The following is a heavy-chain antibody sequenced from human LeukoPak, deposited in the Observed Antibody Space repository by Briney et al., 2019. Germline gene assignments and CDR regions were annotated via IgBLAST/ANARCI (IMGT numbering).Heavy chain of an antibody. V-gene: IGHV3-7*01. CDR1: GFTFSSYW. CDR3: ASYRVPRYSSSWYDIGSNINPIYYYYGMDV. CDR2: IKQDGSEK. D-gene: IGHD6-13*01. Sequence: PGGSLRLSCAASGFTFSSYWMSWVRQAPGKGLEWVANIKQDGSEKYYVDSVKGRFTISRDNSKNTLYLQMNSLRAEDTAVYYCASYRVPRYSSSWYDIGSNINPIYYYYGMDVWGQGTTVTVSS. J-gene: IGHJ6*02.